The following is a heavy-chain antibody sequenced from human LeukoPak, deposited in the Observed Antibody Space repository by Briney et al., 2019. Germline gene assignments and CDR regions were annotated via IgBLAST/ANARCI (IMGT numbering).Heavy chain of an antibody. J-gene: IGHJ6*03. CDR2: IYYSGRT. D-gene: IGHD2-2*03. V-gene: IGHV4-39*02. CDR1: GGSISSSSYD. Sequence: SQTLSLTCTVSGGSISSSSYDWGWIRQPPGKWLEWVVSIYYSGRTYYNPSLNSRVTISVDTSKNQFSLKLSSVTAADTAVYYCAREVGYCSSTSCSGYYYYMDVWGKGTTVTVSS. CDR3: AREVGYCSSTSCSGYYYYMDV.